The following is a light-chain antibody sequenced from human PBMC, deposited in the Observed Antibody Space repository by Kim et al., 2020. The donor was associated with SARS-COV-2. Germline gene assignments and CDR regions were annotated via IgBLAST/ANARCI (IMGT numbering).Light chain of an antibody. CDR2: DVS. J-gene: IGLJ2*01. CDR1: SNDVGADNE. V-gene: IGLV2-14*04. Sequence: GQGITISCTGTSNDVGADNEVSWYQQYPARAPNLMIYDVSWRPSGISHRFSGSKAGETASLTSSGLQAEDEADYYCGSWTRRSTLIFGRGTQLTVL. CDR3: GSWTRRSTLI.